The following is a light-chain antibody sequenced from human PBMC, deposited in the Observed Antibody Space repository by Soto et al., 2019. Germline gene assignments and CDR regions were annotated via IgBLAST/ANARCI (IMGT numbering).Light chain of an antibody. CDR1: SGHSNYA. Sequence: QLVLTQSPSASASLGASVKLTCTLSSGHSNYAIAWHQQQPEKGPRYLMKVNSGGSHIKGDGIPDRFSGSSSGAERYLFISSLQSEDEADYYCQTWGTGSAIVVFGGGTQXTV. CDR2: VNSGGSH. V-gene: IGLV4-69*01. J-gene: IGLJ7*01. CDR3: QTWGTGSAIVV.